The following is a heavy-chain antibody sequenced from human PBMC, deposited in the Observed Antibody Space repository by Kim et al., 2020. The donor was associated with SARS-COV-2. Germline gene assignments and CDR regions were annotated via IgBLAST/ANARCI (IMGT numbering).Heavy chain of an antibody. CDR3: ARDRAIRH. V-gene: IGHV4-34*01. Sequence: SGSTNYNPSLKSRVTISVDTSKNQFSLKLSSVTAADTAVYYCARDRAIRHWGQGTLVTVSS. CDR2: SGST. J-gene: IGHJ4*02.